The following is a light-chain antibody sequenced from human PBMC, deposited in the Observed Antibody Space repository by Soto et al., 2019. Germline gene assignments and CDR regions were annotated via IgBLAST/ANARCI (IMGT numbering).Light chain of an antibody. V-gene: IGKV4-1*01. CDR2: WAS. CDR1: QSVLYRSSNKNY. Sequence: DIVMTQSPDSLAVSLGERATINGKSSQSVLYRSSNKNYLAWYQQKPGQPPNLLIYWASTRESGVPDRFSGSGSGTDFTLTISSLQAEDVAVYYCQQYYSAPQTFGQGTKLEI. J-gene: IGKJ2*01. CDR3: QQYYSAPQT.